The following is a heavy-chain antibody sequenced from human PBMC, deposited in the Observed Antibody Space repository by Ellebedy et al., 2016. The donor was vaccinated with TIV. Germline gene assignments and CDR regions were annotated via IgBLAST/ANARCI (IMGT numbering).Heavy chain of an antibody. CDR2: ISWSSRI. Sequence: GESLKISCAASGFTFSTYSMNWVRQAPGKVLEWVSYISWSSRIFYADSVKGRFTISRDDAKNSMYLQMNSLRDEDTAVYYCARDGAKGYDMDVWGQGTTVTVSS. V-gene: IGHV3-48*02. J-gene: IGHJ6*02. D-gene: IGHD4/OR15-4a*01. CDR1: GFTFSTYS. CDR3: ARDGAKGYDMDV.